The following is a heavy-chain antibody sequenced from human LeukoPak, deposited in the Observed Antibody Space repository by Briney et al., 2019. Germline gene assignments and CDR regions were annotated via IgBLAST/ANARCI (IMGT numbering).Heavy chain of an antibody. CDR3: ARALGTAMVSGIGDY. J-gene: IGHJ4*02. Sequence: ASVKVSCKASGYTFTGYYMHWVRQAPGQGLEWMGWINPNSGGTNYAQKFQGRVTMTRDTSISTAYVELSRLRSDDTAVYYCARALGTAMVSGIGDYWGQGTLVTVSS. CDR2: INPNSGGT. D-gene: IGHD5-18*01. V-gene: IGHV1-2*02. CDR1: GYTFTGYY.